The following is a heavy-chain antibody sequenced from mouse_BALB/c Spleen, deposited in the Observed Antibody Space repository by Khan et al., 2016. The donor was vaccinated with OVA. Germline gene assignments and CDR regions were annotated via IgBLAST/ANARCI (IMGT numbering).Heavy chain of an antibody. J-gene: IGHJ2*01. D-gene: IGHD2-2*01. Sequence: EVQLQESGPGLVKPSQSLSLTCTVTGYSITSDYAWNWIRQFPGNKLEWMGYISYSGSTSYHPSLKSRISITRDTSKNQFFLQLNSVTTEATATYYCARSFYYGYAYFDYWGQGTTLTVSA. V-gene: IGHV3-2*02. CDR2: ISYSGST. CDR3: ARSFYYGYAYFDY. CDR1: GYSITSDYA.